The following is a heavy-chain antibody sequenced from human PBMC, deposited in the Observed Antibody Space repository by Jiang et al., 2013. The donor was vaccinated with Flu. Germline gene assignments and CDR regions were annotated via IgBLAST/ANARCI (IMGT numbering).Heavy chain of an antibody. CDR2: WEDAK. D-gene: IGHD6-19*01. V-gene: IGHV2-5*02. CDR3: VHRKRWLGIDY. J-gene: IGHJ4*02. Sequence: LTLTCTFSGFAVTSSGEGVAWIRQPPGKALEWLAFWEDAKRYSPSLKSRLTIDKGTSDNQVVLTMTNMDPVDTATYYCVHRKRWLGIDYWGQGTLVTVSS. CDR1: GFAVTSSGEG.